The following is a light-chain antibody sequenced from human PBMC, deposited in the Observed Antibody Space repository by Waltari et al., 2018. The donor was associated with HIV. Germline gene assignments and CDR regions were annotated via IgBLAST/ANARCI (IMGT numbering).Light chain of an antibody. V-gene: IGLV1-47*01. CDR1: SPNIGSNY. Sequence: QPVLPQPPSRSETPGQRFPLPCSGASPNIGSNYGTGYRHLPGTAPKLLIYRNNQRPSGVPDRFSGSKSGTSASLAISGLRSEDEADYYCAAWGDSLTSYVFGTGTKVTVL. CDR3: AAWGDSLTSYV. J-gene: IGLJ1*01. CDR2: RNN.